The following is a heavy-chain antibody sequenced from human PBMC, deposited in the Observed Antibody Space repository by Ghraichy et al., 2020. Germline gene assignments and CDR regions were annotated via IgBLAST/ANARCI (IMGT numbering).Heavy chain of an antibody. CDR1: GGSISSSSHY. CDR2: IHNSGPT. J-gene: IGHJ4*02. V-gene: IGHV4-39*01. CDR3: VRLPHLPDCGGDCSQALNS. D-gene: IGHD2-21*02. Sequence: SETLSLSCTVFGGSISSSSHYWGWIRQPPGQGLEWIGSIHNSGPTYYNPSLRSRVAMSVDPSKSQFSLKLSSVTAADTAVYYCVRLPHLPDCGGDCSQALNSWGQGTLVTVSS.